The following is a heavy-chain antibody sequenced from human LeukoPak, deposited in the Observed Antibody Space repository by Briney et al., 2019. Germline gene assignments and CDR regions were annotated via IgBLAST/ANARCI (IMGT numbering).Heavy chain of an antibody. CDR1: GGSIITNTW. CDR3: AREIYGSGTYYYYNYGMDV. D-gene: IGHD3-10*01. J-gene: IGHJ6*04. V-gene: IGHV4-4*02. CDR2: IYHGGST. Sequence: SETLSLTCTVSGGSIITNTWWAWVRQPPGKGLEWIGEIYHGGSTNCRPSLKSRVTISVDKSKNQVSLNLTSVTAADTAVYFCAREIYGSGTYYYYNYGMDVWGKGTTVTVSA.